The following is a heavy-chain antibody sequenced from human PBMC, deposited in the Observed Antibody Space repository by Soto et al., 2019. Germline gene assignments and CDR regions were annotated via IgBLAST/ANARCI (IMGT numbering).Heavy chain of an antibody. J-gene: IGHJ4*02. CDR3: AKAVGATQRGYFDS. Sequence: QVQLVESGGGVVQPGKSLRLSSVASGFTFSTYGMHWVRQAPGKGLEWVAVISYDGSNKYCADSVKGRFTISRDNSKNTLYLQMNSLRAEDTAIYYCAKAVGATQRGYFDSWGQGTLVTVSS. D-gene: IGHD1-26*01. V-gene: IGHV3-30*18. CDR1: GFTFSTYG. CDR2: ISYDGSNK.